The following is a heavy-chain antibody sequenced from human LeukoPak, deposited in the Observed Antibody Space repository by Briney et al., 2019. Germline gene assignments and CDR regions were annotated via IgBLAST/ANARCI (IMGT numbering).Heavy chain of an antibody. J-gene: IGHJ5*02. D-gene: IGHD6-19*01. V-gene: IGHV1-2*02. CDR3: ARDRPGYSSYFDP. CDR2: INTKTGGT. CDR1: GYSFTDYH. Sequence: ASVKVSCKASGYSFTDYHMHWVRQAPGQGLEWMGWINTKTGGTNYAQTFQGRVTLTRDTSISTAYMEMSSLRSDDTAVYYCARDRPGYSSYFDPWGQGTLVTVSS.